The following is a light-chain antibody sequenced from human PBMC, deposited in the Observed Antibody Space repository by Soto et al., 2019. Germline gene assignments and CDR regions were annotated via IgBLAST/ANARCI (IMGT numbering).Light chain of an antibody. CDR2: KAS. CDR3: QHYNDYSRM. J-gene: IGKJ1*01. V-gene: IGKV1-5*03. CDR1: QSVDSW. Sequence: DIQMTQSPSTLSASIGDRVTITCRTSQSVDSWLAWYQQKPGKAPKLLIYKASSLQTGVPSRFSGSGSGTEVTITSSSLQPEDCATYYCQHYNDYSRMFGQGTKVEIK.